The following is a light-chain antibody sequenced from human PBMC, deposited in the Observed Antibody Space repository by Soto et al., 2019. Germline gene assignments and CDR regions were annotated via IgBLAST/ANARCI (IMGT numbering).Light chain of an antibody. CDR2: EVS. J-gene: IGKJ1*01. CDR3: MQGTHWPWT. CDR1: QSLIHSDGSTY. Sequence: DVVMTQSPLSLPVTLGQPASISCGSSQSLIHSDGSTYLSWFHQRPGQSPRRLIYEVSDRDSGVPDRFSGSGSGSDFTLKISRVEAEDVGVYYCMQGTHWPWTFGQGTEVEIK. V-gene: IGKV2-30*02.